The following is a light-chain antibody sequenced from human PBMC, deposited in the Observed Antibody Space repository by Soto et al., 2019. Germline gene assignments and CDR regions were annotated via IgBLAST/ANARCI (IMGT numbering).Light chain of an antibody. CDR1: QSVSSY. CDR2: GAS. CDR3: QQHGTSPIT. Sequence: EIVLTQSPATLYFSPGEGATLSCRASQSVSSYLAWYQQEPGQTPRLLVYGASSRATGIPDRFSGSGSGTDFTLTISRLEPEDFAVYYCQQHGTSPITFGQGTRLEIK. J-gene: IGKJ5*01. V-gene: IGKV3-20*01.